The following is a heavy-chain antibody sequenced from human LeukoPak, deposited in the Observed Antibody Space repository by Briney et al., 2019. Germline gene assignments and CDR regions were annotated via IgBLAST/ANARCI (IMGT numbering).Heavy chain of an antibody. CDR1: GYTFTIYY. Sequence: ASVKVSFKASGYTFTIYYMHWVRQAPGQGLEWMGWINVNSGGTNYAQKFYARVTMTRDTSISTAYMELSRLRSDDTAVFYCARSPHILTGENFDFWGQGTLVTVSS. J-gene: IGHJ4*02. V-gene: IGHV1-2*02. D-gene: IGHD3-9*01. CDR3: ARSPHILTGENFDF. CDR2: INVNSGGT.